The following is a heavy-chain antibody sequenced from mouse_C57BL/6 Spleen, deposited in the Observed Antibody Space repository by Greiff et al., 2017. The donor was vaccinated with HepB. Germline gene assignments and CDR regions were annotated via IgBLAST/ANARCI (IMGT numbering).Heavy chain of an antibody. Sequence: QVQLQQSGAELVKPGASVKLSCKASGYTFTSYWMHWVKQRPGQGLEWIGMIHPNSGSTNYNEKFKSKATLTVDKSSSTAYMQLSSLTSEDSAVYYCARDYDYDDYAMDYWGQGTSVTVSS. J-gene: IGHJ4*01. CDR1: GYTFTSYW. D-gene: IGHD2-4*01. V-gene: IGHV1-64*01. CDR2: IHPNSGST. CDR3: ARDYDYDDYAMDY.